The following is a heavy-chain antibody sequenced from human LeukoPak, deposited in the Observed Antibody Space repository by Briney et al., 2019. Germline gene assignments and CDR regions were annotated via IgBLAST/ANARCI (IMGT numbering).Heavy chain of an antibody. CDR1: GGSISSGGYY. Sequence: SQTLSLTCTVSGGSISSGGYYWSWIRQHPGKGLEWIGYIYYSGSTYYNPSLKSRVTISVDTSKNQFSLKLSSVTAADTAVYYCARVREWPARYYFDYWGQGTLVTVSS. D-gene: IGHD3-3*01. J-gene: IGHJ4*02. CDR3: ARVREWPARYYFDY. CDR2: IYYSGST. V-gene: IGHV4-30-4*08.